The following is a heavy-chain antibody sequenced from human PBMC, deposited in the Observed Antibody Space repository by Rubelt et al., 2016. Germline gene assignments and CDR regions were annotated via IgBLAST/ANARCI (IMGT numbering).Heavy chain of an antibody. CDR1: GGSFSGYY. CDR2: INHSGST. D-gene: IGHD3-16*02. V-gene: IGHV4-34*01. Sequence: QVQLQQWGAGLLKPSETLSLTCAVYGGSFSGYYWSWIRQPPGKGLEWIGEINHSGSTNYNPSLKGRVTISVDTSKNQFSLKLSSVTAAGPAGYDWAGCVGDYGWGSDRRHNWFDPWGQGTLVTVSS. CDR3: AGCVGDYGWGSDRRHNWFDP. J-gene: IGHJ5*02.